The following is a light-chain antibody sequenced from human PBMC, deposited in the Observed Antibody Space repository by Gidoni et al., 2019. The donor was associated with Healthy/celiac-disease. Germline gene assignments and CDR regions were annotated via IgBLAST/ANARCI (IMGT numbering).Light chain of an antibody. CDR2: DAS. CDR3: QQRSNWPFFT. Sequence: IVLTQSPATLSLSPGERATLSCRASQSVSSYLAWYQQNPGQAPRLLIYDASNRATGIPARFSGSGSGTDFTLTISSLEPEDFAVYYCQQRSNWPFFTFGPGTKVDIK. J-gene: IGKJ3*01. V-gene: IGKV3-11*01. CDR1: QSVSSY.